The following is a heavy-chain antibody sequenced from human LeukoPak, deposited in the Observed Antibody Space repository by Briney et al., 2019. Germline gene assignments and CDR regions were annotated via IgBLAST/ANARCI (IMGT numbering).Heavy chain of an antibody. V-gene: IGHV1-69*04. Sequence: SVKVSCKASGGTFSSYAISWVRQAPGQGLEWMGRIIPILGIANYALKLQGRVTITADKSTSTAYMELSSLRSEDTAVYYCARDHGYCSSTSCYPWGQGTLVTVSS. CDR1: GGTFSSYA. CDR2: IIPILGIA. CDR3: ARDHGYCSSTSCYP. J-gene: IGHJ5*02. D-gene: IGHD2-2*01.